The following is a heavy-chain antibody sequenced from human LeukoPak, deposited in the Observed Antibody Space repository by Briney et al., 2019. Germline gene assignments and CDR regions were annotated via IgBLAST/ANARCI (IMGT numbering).Heavy chain of an antibody. CDR1: GYSFTTYW. CDR2: IYPGDSDT. V-gene: IGHV5-51*01. D-gene: IGHD3-10*01. CDR3: ARTMVRGVIASGFDF. Sequence: GESLKISCKGSGYSFTTYWIGWVRQMPGKGLEWMGTIYPGDSDTRYSPSFQGQVTILVDKSISTAYRQWSTLKASDTAMYYCARTMVRGVIASGFDFWGQGTLVTVSS. J-gene: IGHJ4*02.